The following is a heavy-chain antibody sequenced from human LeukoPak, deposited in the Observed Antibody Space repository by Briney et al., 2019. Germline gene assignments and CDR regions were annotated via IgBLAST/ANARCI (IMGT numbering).Heavy chain of an antibody. V-gene: IGHV3-49*03. J-gene: IGHJ4*02. Sequence: GGSLRLSCTASGFTFGDYAMSWFRQAPGKGLEWVGFIRSKAYGGTTEYAASVKGRFTISRDDSKSIAYLQMNSLKTEDTAVYYCTRDRYSSSWYPGGGDYWGQGTLVTVSS. CDR3: TRDRYSSSWYPGGGDY. CDR1: GFTFGDYA. CDR2: IRSKAYGGTT. D-gene: IGHD6-13*01.